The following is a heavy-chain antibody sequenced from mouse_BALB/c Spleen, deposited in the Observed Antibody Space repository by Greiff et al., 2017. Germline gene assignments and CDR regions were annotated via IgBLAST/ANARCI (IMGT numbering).Heavy chain of an antibody. D-gene: IGHD2-4*01. CDR1: GYSFTGYF. V-gene: IGHV1-20*02. CDR2: INPYNGDT. J-gene: IGHJ3*01. CDR3: ARWDYDEGFAY. Sequence: VQLQQSGPELVKPGASVKISCKASGYSFTGYFMNWVMQSHGKSLEWIGRINPYNGDTFYNQKFKGKATLTVDKSSSTAHMELRSLASEDSAVYYCARWDYDEGFAYWGQGTLVTVSA.